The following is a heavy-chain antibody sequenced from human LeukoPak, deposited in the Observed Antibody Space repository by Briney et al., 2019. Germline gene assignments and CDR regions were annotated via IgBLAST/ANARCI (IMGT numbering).Heavy chain of an antibody. CDR1: GASISSYY. V-gene: IGHV4-4*07. CDR3: AGGIAAAGKRY. CDR2: IYTSGST. Sequence: SETLSLTCTVSGASISSYYWSWIRQPAGKGLEWIGRIYTSGSTNYNPSLKSRVTMSVDTSKNQFSLKLSSVTAADTAVYYCAGGIAAAGKRYWGQGTLVTVSS. D-gene: IGHD6-13*01. J-gene: IGHJ4*02.